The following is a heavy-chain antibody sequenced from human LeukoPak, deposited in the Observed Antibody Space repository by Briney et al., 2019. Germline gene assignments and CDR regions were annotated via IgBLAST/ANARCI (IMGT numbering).Heavy chain of an antibody. V-gene: IGHV4-34*01. D-gene: IGHD4-17*01. CDR1: GGSFSDYY. CDR3: ARGYYGDYRWFDP. CDR2: INHSGST. J-gene: IGHJ5*02. Sequence: SETLSLTCAVYGGSFSDYYWSLIRQPPGKGLEWIGEINHSGSTNYNPSLKSRVTISVDTSKNQFSLKLSSVTAADTAVYCCARGYYGDYRWFDPWGQGTLVTVSS.